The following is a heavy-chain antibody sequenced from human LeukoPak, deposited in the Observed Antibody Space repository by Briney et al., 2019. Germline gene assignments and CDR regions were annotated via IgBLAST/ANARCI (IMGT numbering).Heavy chain of an antibody. Sequence: SENLSLTCTVSGGSFSSYYRSWIRQAPGKGLAWIGYIYYSGSTNYNPSLKSRVTISVDTSKNQFSLKLSSVTAADTAVYYCARDAFVGRGVSLGMDVWGQGTTVTVSS. CDR2: IYYSGST. V-gene: IGHV4-59*12. CDR3: ARDAFVGRGVSLGMDV. D-gene: IGHD3-10*01. J-gene: IGHJ6*02. CDR1: GGSFSSYY.